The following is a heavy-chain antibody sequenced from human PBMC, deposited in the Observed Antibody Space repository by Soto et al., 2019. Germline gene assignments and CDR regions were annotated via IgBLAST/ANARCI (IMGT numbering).Heavy chain of an antibody. CDR3: ARRASWGSGGSCCYGMDI. D-gene: IGHD2-15*01. V-gene: IGHV5-10-1*01. CDR2: IDPSDSYT. J-gene: IGHJ6*02. Sequence: GESLKISCKGSGYSFTSYWISWVRQMPGKGLEWMGRIDPSDSYTNYSPSFQGHVTISADKSISTAYLQWSSLKASDTAMYYCARRASWGSGGSCCYGMDIWGQGTTVTVSS. CDR1: GYSFTSYW.